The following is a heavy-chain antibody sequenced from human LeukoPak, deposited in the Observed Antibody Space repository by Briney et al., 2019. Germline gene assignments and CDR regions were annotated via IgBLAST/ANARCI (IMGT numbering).Heavy chain of an antibody. CDR1: GFTFSSYP. Sequence: GGSLRLSCAASGFTFSSYPMHWVRQAPGKGLEWVSGIRGGGDNTVYADSVKGRFTISRDNAENSLSLQMNSLRAEDTAVYYCARGSSQHGSGFFDYWGQGTLVTVSS. V-gene: IGHV3-23*01. D-gene: IGHD3-10*01. CDR3: ARGSSQHGSGFFDY. CDR2: IRGGGDNT. J-gene: IGHJ4*02.